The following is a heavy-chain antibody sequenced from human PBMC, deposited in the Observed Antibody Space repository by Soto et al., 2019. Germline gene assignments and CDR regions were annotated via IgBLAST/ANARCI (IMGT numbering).Heavy chain of an antibody. J-gene: IGHJ6*02. CDR1: GGSIDYYY. CDR3: ARDSPSWFPYQDIDV. CDR2: ISDSGST. V-gene: IGHV4-59*01. D-gene: IGHD6-13*01. Sequence: QVQLQESGPGLVKSSETLSLTCTVSGGSIDYYYWSWIRQPPGQGLEWIGYISDSGSTKYNPSLRSRVTISVDTSKNQCTLHLSSVTASDTAVYYCARDSPSWFPYQDIDVWGQGTTVTVSS.